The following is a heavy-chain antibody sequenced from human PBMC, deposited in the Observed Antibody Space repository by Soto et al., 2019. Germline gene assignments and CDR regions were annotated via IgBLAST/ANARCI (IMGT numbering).Heavy chain of an antibody. CDR2: ISSSSTI. V-gene: IGHV3-48*02. J-gene: IGHJ6*02. D-gene: IGHD6-19*01. CDR3: ARDAPWAVAGTDYYGMDV. CDR1: GFTFSSYS. Sequence: GGSLRLSCAASGFTFSSYSMNWVRQAPGKGLEWVSYISSSSTIYYADSVKGRFTISRDNAKNSLYLQMNSRRDEDTAVYYCARDAPWAVAGTDYYGMDVWGQGTTVTVSS.